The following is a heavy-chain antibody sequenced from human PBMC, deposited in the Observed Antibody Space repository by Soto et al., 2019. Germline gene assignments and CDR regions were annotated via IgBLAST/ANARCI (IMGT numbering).Heavy chain of an antibody. J-gene: IGHJ4*02. V-gene: IGHV3-23*01. CDR3: AKKAMVRGVTVLLFDY. CDR2: ISGSGGST. Sequence: AGGSLRLSCAASGFTFSSYAMSWVRQAPGKGLEWVSAISGSGGSTYYADSVKGRFTISRDNSKNTLYLQMNSLRAEDTAVYYCAKKAMVRGVTVLLFDYWGQGTLVTVS. CDR1: GFTFSSYA. D-gene: IGHD3-10*01.